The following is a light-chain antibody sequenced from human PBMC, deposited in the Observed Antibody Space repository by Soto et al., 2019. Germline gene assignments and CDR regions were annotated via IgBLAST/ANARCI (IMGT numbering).Light chain of an antibody. Sequence: EIVLTQSPGTLSLAAGESATLSCRASQSVSSSYLAWYQQKPGQAPRLLIYGASSRATGIPDRFSGSGSGTDFTLTISRLEPVDFAVYYCQQYGSSPPWTFGQGTKVEIK. V-gene: IGKV3-20*01. J-gene: IGKJ1*01. CDR1: QSVSSSY. CDR3: QQYGSSPPWT. CDR2: GAS.